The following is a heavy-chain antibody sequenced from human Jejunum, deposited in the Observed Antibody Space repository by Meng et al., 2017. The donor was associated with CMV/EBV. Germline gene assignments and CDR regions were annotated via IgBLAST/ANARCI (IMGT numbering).Heavy chain of an antibody. CDR1: GFTFSKHA. CDR3: VRVVATEDY. V-gene: IGHV3-7*01. CDR2: IHDDDSGT. Sequence: SCVASGFTFSKHAFSWVRQAPGKGLEWVANIHDDDSGTYYADSVKGRFTISRDNAKNSLYLQMNSLGVDDTAVYYCVRVVATEDYWGQGTLVTVSS. J-gene: IGHJ4*02. D-gene: IGHD5-12*01.